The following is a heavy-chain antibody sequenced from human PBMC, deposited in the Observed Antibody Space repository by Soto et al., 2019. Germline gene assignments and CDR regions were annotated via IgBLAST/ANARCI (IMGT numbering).Heavy chain of an antibody. CDR2: INPSGGST. J-gene: IGHJ5*02. Sequence: ASVKVSCKASGYTFTSYYMHWVRQAPGQGLEWMGIINPSGGSTSYAQKFQGRVTMIRDTSTSTVYMELSSLRSEDTAVYYCAREYRRITIFGVVIGHNWFDPWGQGTLVTVSS. CDR3: AREYRRITIFGVVIGHNWFDP. D-gene: IGHD3-3*01. CDR1: GYTFTSYY. V-gene: IGHV1-46*01.